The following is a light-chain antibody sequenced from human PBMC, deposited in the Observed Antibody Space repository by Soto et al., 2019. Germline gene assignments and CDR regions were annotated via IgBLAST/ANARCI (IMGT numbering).Light chain of an antibody. CDR2: DAS. Sequence: AIQLTQSPSSLSASVGDRVTITCRASQAISTLFAWYQQKPVRAPKLLIFDASSLETGVPSRFSGSGSGADFSLTISSLQPEDFATYYCQQFYDYPLTFGGGTKVDIK. CDR1: QAISTL. J-gene: IGKJ4*01. CDR3: QQFYDYPLT. V-gene: IGKV1D-13*01.